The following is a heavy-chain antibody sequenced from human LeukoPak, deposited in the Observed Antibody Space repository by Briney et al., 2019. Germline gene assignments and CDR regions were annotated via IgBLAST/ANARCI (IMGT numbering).Heavy chain of an antibody. V-gene: IGHV4-30-4*08. Sequence: SETLSLTCTVSGGSISSGDHYWSWIRQPPGKGLEWTGYIYYSGSTYYNPSLKSRVTITVDTSKNQFSLKLSSVTAADTAVYYCARTNDYTKDYYYYYMDVWGKGTTVTVSS. CDR1: GGSISSGDHY. CDR3: ARTNDYTKDYYYYYMDV. CDR2: IYYSGST. J-gene: IGHJ6*03. D-gene: IGHD4-11*01.